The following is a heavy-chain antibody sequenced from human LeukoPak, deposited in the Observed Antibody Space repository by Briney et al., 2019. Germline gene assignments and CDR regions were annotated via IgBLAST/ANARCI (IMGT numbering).Heavy chain of an antibody. CDR3: ARAGYYDYVWGSYPLDY. CDR1: GFTFSSYG. J-gene: IGHJ4*02. V-gene: IGHV3-30*03. Sequence: GRSLRLSCAASGFTFSSYGMHWVRQAPGKGLEWVAVISYDGSNKYYADSVKGRFTISRDNSKNTLYLQMNSLRAEDTAVYYCARAGYYDYVWGSYPLDYWGQGTLVTVSS. CDR2: ISYDGSNK. D-gene: IGHD3-16*02.